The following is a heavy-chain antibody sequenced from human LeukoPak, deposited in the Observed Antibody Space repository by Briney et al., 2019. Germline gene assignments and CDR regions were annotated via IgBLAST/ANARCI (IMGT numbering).Heavy chain of an antibody. D-gene: IGHD6-19*01. CDR3: ARGNGWHDY. CDR2: IRFSGAT. CDR1: RGSTMGYF. J-gene: IGHJ4*02. V-gene: IGHV4-59*01. Sequence: SETLSLTCTVSRGSTMGYFRTWVRQTPEKGLECIGNIRFSGATSYNPSLESRVTISLDSSRSQIFLTLTSVTSADTAVYYCARGNGWHDYWGQGSLVTVSS.